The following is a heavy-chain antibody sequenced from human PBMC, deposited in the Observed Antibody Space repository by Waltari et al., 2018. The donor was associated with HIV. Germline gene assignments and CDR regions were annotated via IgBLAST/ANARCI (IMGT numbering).Heavy chain of an antibody. CDR1: GLSFSNYA. CDR3: AKDLAVASEDY. Sequence: EVQLLESGGGLVQPGLSLRLSCAASGLSFSNYAMSWVRQAPGRGLEWVSSISGSSTSTYYADSVKGRFTISRDNSRNTLYLQMNSLRAEDTAVYYCAKDLAVASEDYWGQGTLVTVSS. J-gene: IGHJ4*02. V-gene: IGHV3-23*01. D-gene: IGHD6-19*01. CDR2: ISGSSTST.